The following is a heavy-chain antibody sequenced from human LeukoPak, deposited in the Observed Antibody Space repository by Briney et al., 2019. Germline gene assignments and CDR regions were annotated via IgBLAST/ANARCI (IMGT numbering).Heavy chain of an antibody. V-gene: IGHV3-7*01. D-gene: IGHD3-10*01. CDR3: ARVGVLLWFGEFPDHFDY. CDR2: IKQDGSEK. CDR1: EFTFSDYY. Sequence: GGSLRLSCAASEFTFSDYYMSWIRQAPGKGLEWVANIKQDGSEKYYVDSVKGRFTISRDNAKNSLYLQMNSLRAEDTAVYYCARVGVLLWFGEFPDHFDYWGQGTLVTVSS. J-gene: IGHJ4*02.